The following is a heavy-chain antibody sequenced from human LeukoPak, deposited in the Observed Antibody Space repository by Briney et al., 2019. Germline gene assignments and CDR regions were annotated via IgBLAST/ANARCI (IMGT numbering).Heavy chain of an antibody. CDR1: GGSISSYY. J-gene: IGHJ4*02. CDR2: IYYSGST. CDR3: ARVFGYCSGGSCDNYFDY. Sequence: PSETLSLTCTVSGGSISSYYWSWIRQPPGKGLEWIGYIYYSGSTNYNPSLKSRVTISVDTSKNQFSLKLSSVTAADTAVYYCARVFGYCSGGSCDNYFDYWGQGTPVTVSS. D-gene: IGHD2-15*01. V-gene: IGHV4-59*01.